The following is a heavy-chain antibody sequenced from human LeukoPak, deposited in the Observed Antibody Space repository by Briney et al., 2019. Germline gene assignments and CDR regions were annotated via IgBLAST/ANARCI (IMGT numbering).Heavy chain of an antibody. D-gene: IGHD2-21*02. Sequence: GGSLRLSCAASGFTFSTYAMGWVRQAPGKGLEWVSSIKGDGGDPFYADFVKGRLTISRDNSKNTLFLQLHSLRAEDSAVYYCARGGHDFNPFYWWGQGTLVTVSA. V-gene: IGHV3-23*01. CDR3: ARGGHDFNPFYW. CDR2: IKGDGGDP. CDR1: GFTFSTYA. J-gene: IGHJ4*02.